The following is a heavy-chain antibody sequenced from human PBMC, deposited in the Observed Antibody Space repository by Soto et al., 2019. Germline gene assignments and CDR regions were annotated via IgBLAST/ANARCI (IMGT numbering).Heavy chain of an antibody. CDR1: GERVSSYW. CDR3: ARIGYCSSTSCGYYYYYMDV. CDR2: IYPGDSDT. J-gene: IGHJ6*03. D-gene: IGHD2-2*01. V-gene: IGHV5-51*01. Sequence: PGAAVQSSYKGCGERVSSYWRGWVRQKTGKGLEWMGIIYPGDSDTRYSPSFQGQVTISADKSISTAYLQWSSLKASDTAMYYCARIGYCSSTSCGYYYYYMDVWGKGTTVTVSS.